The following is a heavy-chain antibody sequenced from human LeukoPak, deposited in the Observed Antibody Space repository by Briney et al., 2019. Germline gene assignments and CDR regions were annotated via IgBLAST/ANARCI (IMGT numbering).Heavy chain of an antibody. CDR3: ATQPIGDQDY. D-gene: IGHD3-16*01. V-gene: IGHV4-38-2*02. CDR2: IYHSGST. Sequence: PSETLSLTCTVSGYSISSGYYWGWIRQPPGKGLEWIGSIYHSGSTYYNPSLKSRVTISVDTSKNQFSLKLSSVTAADTAVYYCATQPIGDQDYWGQGTLVTVSS. CDR1: GYSISSGYY. J-gene: IGHJ4*02.